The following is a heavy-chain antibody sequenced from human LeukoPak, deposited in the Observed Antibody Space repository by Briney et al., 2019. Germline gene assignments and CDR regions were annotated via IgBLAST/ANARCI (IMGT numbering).Heavy chain of an antibody. CDR3: LGAFDF. CDR1: GFIFSTYS. J-gene: IGHJ3*01. Sequence: GGSLRLSCAASGFIFSTYSMSWVRQAPGKGLEWVSSISSSSSYIHYADSVKGRFTISRDNAQNSLYLQMNSLRVEDTAVYYCLGAFDFWGQGTMVTVSS. V-gene: IGHV3-21*01. CDR2: ISSSSSYI.